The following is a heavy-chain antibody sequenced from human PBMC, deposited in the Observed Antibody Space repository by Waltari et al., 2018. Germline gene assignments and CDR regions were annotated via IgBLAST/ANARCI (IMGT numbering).Heavy chain of an antibody. CDR1: GFSFRAYA. V-gene: IGHV3-23*01. D-gene: IGHD2-2*01. J-gene: IGHJ4*02. Sequence: LLASGGALVPPGGSLRLSCAVSGFSFRAYAMPWVRQAPGKGLEWVSSVGGSGGSTYYADSVRGRFTISRDNSRNTVYLQINNVGVEDTAIYYCAKSALVIPGVLRNWVQGTPVTVSS. CDR3: AKSALVIPGVLRN. CDR2: VGGSGGST.